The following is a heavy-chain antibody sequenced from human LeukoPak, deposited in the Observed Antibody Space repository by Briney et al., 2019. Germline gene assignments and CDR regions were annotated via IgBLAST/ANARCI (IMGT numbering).Heavy chain of an antibody. J-gene: IGHJ4*02. V-gene: IGHV4-30-2*01. Sequence: SETLSLTCAVSGGSISSGGYSWSWIRQPPGKGLEWIGYIYHSGSTNYNPSLKSRVTISVDTSKNQFSLKLSSVTAADTAVYYCARGRFMITFGGVIVHSFDYWGQGTLVTVSS. CDR1: GGSISSGGYS. D-gene: IGHD3-16*02. CDR2: IYHSGST. CDR3: ARGRFMITFGGVIVHSFDY.